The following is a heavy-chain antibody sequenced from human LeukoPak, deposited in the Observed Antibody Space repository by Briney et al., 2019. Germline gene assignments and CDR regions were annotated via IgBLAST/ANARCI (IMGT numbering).Heavy chain of an antibody. CDR3: ARGTLDKIAAAGLTSFDP. CDR2: INHSGST. V-gene: IGHV4-34*01. CDR1: GGSFSGYY. D-gene: IGHD6-13*01. J-gene: IGHJ5*02. Sequence: SETLSLTCAVYGGSFSGYYWSWIRQPPGKGLEWIGEINHSGSTNYNPSLKSRVTISVDTSKNQFSLKLSSVTAADTAVYYCARGTLDKIAAAGLTSFDPWGQGTLVTVSS.